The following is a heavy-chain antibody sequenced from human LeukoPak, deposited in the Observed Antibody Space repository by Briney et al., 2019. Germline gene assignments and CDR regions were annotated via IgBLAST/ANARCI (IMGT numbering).Heavy chain of an antibody. Sequence: GGSLRLSCAASGFTFSDFAMIWVRQPPGKGLEWVSSTFQGGGEIHYADSVRGRFTISRDNSRSTLFLQMNRLRGEDTAIYYCATYRQVKLPFEAWGQGTLVTVSS. D-gene: IGHD5-18*01. J-gene: IGHJ5*02. CDR2: TFQGGGEI. CDR3: ATYRQVKLPFEA. V-gene: IGHV3-23*01. CDR1: GFTFSDFA.